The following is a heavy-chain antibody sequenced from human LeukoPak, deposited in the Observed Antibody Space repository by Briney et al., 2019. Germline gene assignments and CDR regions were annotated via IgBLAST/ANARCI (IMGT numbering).Heavy chain of an antibody. CDR2: INHSGST. Sequence: PSETLSLTCAVYGGSFSGYYWSWIRQPPGKGLEWIGEINHSGSTNYNPSLKSRVTISVDTSKNQFSLKLSSVTAADTAVYYCARGRPSAWFDPWGQGTLVTVSS. CDR1: GGSFSGYY. CDR3: ARGRPSAWFDP. D-gene: IGHD3-3*01. V-gene: IGHV4-34*01. J-gene: IGHJ5*02.